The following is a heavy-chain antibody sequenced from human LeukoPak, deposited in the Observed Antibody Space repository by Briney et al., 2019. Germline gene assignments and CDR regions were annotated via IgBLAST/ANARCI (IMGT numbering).Heavy chain of an antibody. D-gene: IGHD3-10*01. V-gene: IGHV3-23*01. CDR1: GFTFSSYA. Sequence: GGSLRLSCAASGFTFSSYAMSWVRQAPGKRLEWVSGLTGSGGNTYYADSVKGRFTISRDNSKNTLSLQMYSLRAEDAAVYYCVKFRGIQHYNYHMDVWGKGTTVTVSS. J-gene: IGHJ6*03. CDR2: LTGSGGNT. CDR3: VKFRGIQHYNYHMDV.